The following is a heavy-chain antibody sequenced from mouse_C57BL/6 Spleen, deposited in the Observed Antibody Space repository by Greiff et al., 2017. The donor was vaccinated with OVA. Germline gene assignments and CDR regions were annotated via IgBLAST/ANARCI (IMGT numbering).Heavy chain of an antibody. D-gene: IGHD1-1*01. J-gene: IGHJ2*01. V-gene: IGHV1-9*01. CDR2: ILPGSGST. CDR1: GYTFTGYW. Sequence: VKLMESGAELMKPGASVKLSCKATGYTFTGYWIEWVKQRPGHGLEWIGEILPGSGSTNYNEKFKGKATFTADTSSNTAYMQLSSLTTEDSAIYYCARDIRNSDITTVVGNYWGQGTTLTVSS. CDR3: ARDIRNSDITTVVGNY.